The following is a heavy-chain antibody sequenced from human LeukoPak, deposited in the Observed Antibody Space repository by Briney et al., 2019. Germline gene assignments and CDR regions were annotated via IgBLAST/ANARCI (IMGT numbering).Heavy chain of an antibody. CDR1: GFSFSTYD. CDR3: ARVFGVDY. D-gene: IGHD3-10*02. V-gene: IGHV3-21*01. Sequence: GRSLRLSCVGSGFSFSTYDTGWVRQTPGKGLEWVSAIRTTGGYTEDADSVKGRFTISRDNAKSSLSLQMNSLRAEDTAVYYCARVFGVDYWGQGTLVTVYS. J-gene: IGHJ4*02. CDR2: IRTTGGYT.